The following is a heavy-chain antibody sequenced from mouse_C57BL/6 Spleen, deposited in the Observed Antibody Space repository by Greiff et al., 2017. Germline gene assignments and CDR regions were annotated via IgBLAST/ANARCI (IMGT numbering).Heavy chain of an antibody. Sequence: QVQLKQPGAELVRPGSSVKLSCKASGYTFTSYWMDWVKQRPGQGLEWIGNIYPSDSETHYNQKFKDKATLTVDKSSSTAYMQLSSLTSEDSAVYYCARERVYYGSSYVYYFDYWGQGTTLTVSS. J-gene: IGHJ2*01. V-gene: IGHV1-61*01. CDR1: GYTFTSYW. D-gene: IGHD1-1*01. CDR3: ARERVYYGSSYVYYFDY. CDR2: IYPSDSET.